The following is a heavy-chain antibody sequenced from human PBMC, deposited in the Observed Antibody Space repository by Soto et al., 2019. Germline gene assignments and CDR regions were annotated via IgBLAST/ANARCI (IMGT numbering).Heavy chain of an antibody. Sequence: GGSLRLSCAASGFTFSSYSMNWVRQAPGKGLEWVSSISSSSSYIYYADSVKGRFTISRDNAKNSLYLQMNSLRAEDTAVYYCARGPPYSSGWRGAQDAFDIWGQGTMVTVSS. J-gene: IGHJ3*02. CDR1: GFTFSSYS. CDR3: ARGPPYSSGWRGAQDAFDI. D-gene: IGHD6-19*01. CDR2: ISSSSSYI. V-gene: IGHV3-21*01.